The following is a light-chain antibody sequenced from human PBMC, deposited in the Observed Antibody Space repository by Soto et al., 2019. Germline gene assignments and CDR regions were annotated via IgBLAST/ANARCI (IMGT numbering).Light chain of an antibody. V-gene: IGKV3D-15*01. J-gene: IGKJ4*01. CDR3: HQRSNWPLT. CDR2: DVS. Sequence: EIVMTQSPATLSVSPGERATLSCWASQSVSSNLAWYQQKPGQAPRLLIYDVSTRATGIPTRFSGSGSGTEFTLTISSLQSEDFAVYYCHQRSNWPLTFGGGTKLEI. CDR1: QSVSSN.